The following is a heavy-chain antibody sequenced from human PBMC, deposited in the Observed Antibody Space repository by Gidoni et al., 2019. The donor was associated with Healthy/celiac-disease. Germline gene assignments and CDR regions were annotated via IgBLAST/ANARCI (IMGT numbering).Heavy chain of an antibody. Sequence: QVQLVQSGAEVKKPGSPVKVSCKASGGTFSSYAINWVRQAPGQGLEWMGGIIPIFGTANYAQKFQGRVTITADESTSTAYMELSSLRSEDAAVYYCARGVLTAVDGRDYYYYMYVWGKGTTVTVSS. CDR3: ARGVLTAVDGRDYYYYMYV. V-gene: IGHV1-69*01. J-gene: IGHJ6*03. CDR1: GGTFSSYA. D-gene: IGHD2-8*01. CDR2: IIPIFGTA.